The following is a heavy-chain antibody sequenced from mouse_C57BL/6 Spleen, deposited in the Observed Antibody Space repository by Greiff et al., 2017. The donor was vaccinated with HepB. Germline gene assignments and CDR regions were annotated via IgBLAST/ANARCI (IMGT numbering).Heavy chain of an antibody. CDR1: GYTFTDYY. D-gene: IGHD2-2*01. CDR2: INPNNGGT. Sequence: EVQLQQSGPELVKPGASVKISCKASGYTFTDYYMNWVKQSHGKSLEWIGDINPNNGGTSYNQKFKGKATLTVDKSSSTAYMELRSLTSEDSAVYYCARWISTMVTPYWYFDVWGTGTTVTVSS. CDR3: ARWISTMVTPYWYFDV. V-gene: IGHV1-26*01. J-gene: IGHJ1*03.